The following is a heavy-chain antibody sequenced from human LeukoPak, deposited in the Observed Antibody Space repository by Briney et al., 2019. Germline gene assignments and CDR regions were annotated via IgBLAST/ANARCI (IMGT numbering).Heavy chain of an antibody. J-gene: IGHJ4*02. D-gene: IGHD3-16*01. V-gene: IGHV1-3*01. CDR3: ARDLTRGSYLDY. CDR2: INAGNGNT. CDR1: GYTFTSYA. Sequence: ASVKVSCKASGYTFTSYAMHWVRQAPGQRLEWMGWINAGNGNTKYSQKFQGRVTLTRDTSTSTVYMELSSLRPEDTAVYYCARDLTRGSYLDYWGQGTLVTVSS.